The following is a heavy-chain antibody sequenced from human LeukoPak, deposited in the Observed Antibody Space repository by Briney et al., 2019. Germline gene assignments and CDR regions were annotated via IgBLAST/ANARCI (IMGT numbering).Heavy chain of an antibody. CDR3: ARVPAAPGNDY. Sequence: ASVKVSCKASGYIFTGYYTHWVRQAPGQGLEWMGWINPNSGGTNYAQKFQGRVTMTRDTSISTAYMELSRLRSDDAAVYYCARVPAAPGNDYWGQGTLVTVSS. V-gene: IGHV1-2*02. D-gene: IGHD3-10*01. CDR1: GYIFTGYY. J-gene: IGHJ4*02. CDR2: INPNSGGT.